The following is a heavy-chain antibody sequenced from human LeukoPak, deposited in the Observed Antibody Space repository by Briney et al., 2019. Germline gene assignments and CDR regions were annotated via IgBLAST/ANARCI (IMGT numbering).Heavy chain of an antibody. CDR1: GFTFSDYY. CDR3: ARRFRRGYPYYYYYGMDV. J-gene: IGHJ6*02. Sequence: PGGSLRLSCAASGFTFSDYYMSWIRQAPGKGLEWVANIKQDGSEKYYVDSVKGRFTISRDNAKNSLYLQMNSLRAEDTAVYYCARRFRRGYPYYYYYGMDVWGQGTTVTVSS. CDR2: IKQDGSEK. D-gene: IGHD5-18*01. V-gene: IGHV3-7*01.